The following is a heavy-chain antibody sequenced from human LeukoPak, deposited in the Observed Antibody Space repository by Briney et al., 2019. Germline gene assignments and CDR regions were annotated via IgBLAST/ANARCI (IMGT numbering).Heavy chain of an antibody. D-gene: IGHD6-13*01. CDR1: VDTFTVAY. V-gene: IGHV1-2*02. J-gene: IGHJ4*02. CDR3: ARTLYSSSWYGGVLAS. CDR2: INPMSGGV. Sequence: ASLRDSCKASVDTFTVAYMHWGRQAPGQRLEWMGWINPMSGGVNYAQKSQGRVTMPRATSISTAYRELSRLRCDDTAVYYCARTLYSSSWYGGVLASGGKGPLVTVSP.